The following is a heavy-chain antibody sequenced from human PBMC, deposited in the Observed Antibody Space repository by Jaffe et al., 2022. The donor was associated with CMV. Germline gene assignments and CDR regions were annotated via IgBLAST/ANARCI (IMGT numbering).Heavy chain of an antibody. V-gene: IGHV3-23*01. CDR3: AKEVTYNWNDAGGLLQI. CDR1: GFAFNNFA. Sequence: EVQLLESGGGFVQPGGSLRLSCAASGFAFNNFAMDWVRQAPGKGLEWVSTISAGAINTYYADSVKGRFTVSRDNSKNTMYLQMNSLRAEDTAVYYCAKEVTYNWNDAGGLLQIWGQGAMVTVSS. J-gene: IGHJ3*02. D-gene: IGHD1-20*01. CDR2: ISAGAINT.